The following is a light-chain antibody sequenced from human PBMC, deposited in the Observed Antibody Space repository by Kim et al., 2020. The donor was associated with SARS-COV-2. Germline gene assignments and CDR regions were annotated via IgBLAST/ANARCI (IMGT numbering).Light chain of an antibody. CDR1: KGSSNY. CDR3: QKYDSAPWT. V-gene: IGKV1-27*01. J-gene: IGKJ1*01. CDR2: AVS. Sequence: ASGGDRVTVTCRASKGSSNYLAWYQQKPGKVPRLLIYAVSALQSGVPSRFSGSGSGTDFALTISSLQPEDVATYFCQKYDSAPWTFVQGTKVDIK.